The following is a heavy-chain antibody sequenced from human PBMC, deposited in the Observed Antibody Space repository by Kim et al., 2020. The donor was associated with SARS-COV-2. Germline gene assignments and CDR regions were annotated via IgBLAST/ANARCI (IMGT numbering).Heavy chain of an antibody. D-gene: IGHD3-3*01. Sequence: SETLSLTCTVSGGSVSSGSYYWTWIRQPPGKGLEWIGYVYYSGSTKCNPSLKSRVTMSADTSKNQFSLELRSVTAADTAIYYCARDRAWSAFDIWGQGTVVTVSS. V-gene: IGHV4-61*01. CDR2: VYYSGST. J-gene: IGHJ3*02. CDR3: ARDRAWSAFDI. CDR1: GGSVSSGSYY.